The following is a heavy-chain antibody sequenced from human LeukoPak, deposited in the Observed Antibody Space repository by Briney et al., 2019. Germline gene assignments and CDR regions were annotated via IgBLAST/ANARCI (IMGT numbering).Heavy chain of an antibody. Sequence: PGGSLRLSCAASGFTFSGSAMPWVRQASGKGLEWVGRIRSKANSYATAYAASVKGRFTISRDDSKNTAYLQMNSLKTEDTAVYYCTRYGDPRSTLTSKFDYWGQGTLVTVSS. CDR3: TRYGDPRSTLTSKFDY. D-gene: IGHD4-17*01. J-gene: IGHJ4*02. CDR1: GFTFSGSA. CDR2: IRSKANSYAT. V-gene: IGHV3-73*01.